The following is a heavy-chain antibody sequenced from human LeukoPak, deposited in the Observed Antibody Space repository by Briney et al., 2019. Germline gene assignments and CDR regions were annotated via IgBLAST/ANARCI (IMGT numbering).Heavy chain of an antibody. CDR1: GFTFSSYE. CDR3: ARVQRKYQLPRLNDYDYMDV. Sequence: PGGSLRLSCAASGFTFSSYEMNWVRQAPGKGLEWVSPITSSSSYTFYADSVKGRFTISRDNAKNSLYLQMNSLRAEDTAVYYCARVQRKYQLPRLNDYDYMDVWGKGTTVTISS. D-gene: IGHD2-2*01. CDR2: ITSSSSYT. J-gene: IGHJ6*03. V-gene: IGHV3-21*01.